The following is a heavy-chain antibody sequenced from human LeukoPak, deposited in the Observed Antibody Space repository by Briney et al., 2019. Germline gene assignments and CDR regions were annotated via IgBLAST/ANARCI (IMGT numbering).Heavy chain of an antibody. D-gene: IGHD4-11*01. CDR1: GFTFSSYS. V-gene: IGHV3-21*01. Sequence: GESLRLSCAASGFTFSSYSMNWVRQAPGKGLEWVSSISSSSSYIYYADSVKGRFTISRDNAKNSLYLQMNSLRAEDTAVYYCARVATVTTLDYWGQGTLVTVSS. J-gene: IGHJ4*02. CDR3: ARVATVTTLDY. CDR2: ISSSSSYI.